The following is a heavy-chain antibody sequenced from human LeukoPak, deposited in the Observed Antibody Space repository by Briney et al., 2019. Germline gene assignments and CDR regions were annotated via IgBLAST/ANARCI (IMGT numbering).Heavy chain of an antibody. J-gene: IGHJ5*02. CDR1: GFTCSSYS. D-gene: IGHD3-10*01. Sequence: GGSLRLSCAVSGFTCSSYSMKWVRQAPGKELEWVSYINSGSRTIYYAESVKGRFTISRDNAKSSLYLQMNSLRAEDTAVYYCALDFYGSGSYLRFDPWGQGTLVTVSS. CDR2: INSGSRTI. V-gene: IGHV3-48*01. CDR3: ALDFYGSGSYLRFDP.